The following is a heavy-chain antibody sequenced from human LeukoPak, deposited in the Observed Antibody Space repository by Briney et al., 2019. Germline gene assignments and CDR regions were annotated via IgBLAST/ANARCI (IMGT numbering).Heavy chain of an antibody. J-gene: IGHJ4*02. CDR3: ARDRTYYYGSGSLDY. D-gene: IGHD3-10*01. CDR1: GFAFSSYW. Sequence: TGGSLRLSCAASGFAFSSYWMSWVRQAPGKGLEWVANIKQDGSEKYYVDSVKGRFTISRDNAKTSLYLQMNSLRAEDTAVYYCARDRTYYYGSGSLDYWGQGTLVTVSS. CDR2: IKQDGSEK. V-gene: IGHV3-7*01.